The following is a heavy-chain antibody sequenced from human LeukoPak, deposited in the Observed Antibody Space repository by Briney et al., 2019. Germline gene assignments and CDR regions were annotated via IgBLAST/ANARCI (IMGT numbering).Heavy chain of an antibody. CDR1: GFTFSSYA. CDR2: ISGSGGST. D-gene: IGHD3-22*01. V-gene: IGHV3-23*01. J-gene: IGHJ4*01. CDR3: ASLGAHYYDSSGYYYTGGY. Sequence: PGGSLRLSCAASGFTFSSYAMSWVRQAPGKGLEWVSAISGSGGSTYYADSVKGRFTISRDNSKNTLYLQMNSLRAEDTAVYYCASLGAHYYDSSGYYYTGGYWGQGTLVTVSS.